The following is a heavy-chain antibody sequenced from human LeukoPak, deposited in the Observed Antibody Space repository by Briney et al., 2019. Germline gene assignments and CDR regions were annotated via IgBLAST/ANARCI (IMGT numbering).Heavy chain of an antibody. D-gene: IGHD3-22*01. V-gene: IGHV3-74*01. CDR1: GFTFSSYW. Sequence: GGSLRLSCAASGFTFSSYWMHWVRQAPGKGLVWVSRINSDGSGTSYADSVKGRFTISRDNAKNTLYLQMNSLRAEDTAVYCCAKISSDSSGYCDYWGQGTLVTVSS. CDR2: INSDGSGT. J-gene: IGHJ4*02. CDR3: AKISSDSSGYCDY.